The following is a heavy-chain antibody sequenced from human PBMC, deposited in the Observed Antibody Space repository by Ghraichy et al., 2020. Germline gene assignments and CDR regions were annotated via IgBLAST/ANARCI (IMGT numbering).Heavy chain of an antibody. D-gene: IGHD3-3*01. J-gene: IGHJ4*02. Sequence: GGSLRLSCAASGFSFSNYAMSWVRQAPGKGLEWVSVISGSGGSTYYGDSVRGRFIISRDNSKNTLNLQMNSLRADDTAIYYCARVTYIDFWSGYQKYYFDDWGQGTLVTVSS. CDR1: GFSFSNYA. CDR2: ISGSGGST. V-gene: IGHV3-23*01. CDR3: ARVTYIDFWSGYQKYYFDD.